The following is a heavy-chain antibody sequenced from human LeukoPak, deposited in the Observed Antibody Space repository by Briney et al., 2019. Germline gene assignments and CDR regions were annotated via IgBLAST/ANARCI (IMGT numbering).Heavy chain of an antibody. V-gene: IGHV5-51*01. CDR1: GSLFTSYW. Sequence: PGASLEISCEGSGSLFTSYWIGGGRALSRKGLELVGIIYPGDSDTRYSPSFQGQVTISADKSISTAYLQWSSLKASDTAMYYCARHEDYYGSGSYYNYWGQGTLVTVSP. D-gene: IGHD3-10*01. CDR3: ARHEDYYGSGSYYNY. CDR2: IYPGDSDT. J-gene: IGHJ4*02.